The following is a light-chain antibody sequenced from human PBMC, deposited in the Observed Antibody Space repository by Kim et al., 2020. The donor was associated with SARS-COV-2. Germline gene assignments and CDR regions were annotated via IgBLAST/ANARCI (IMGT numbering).Light chain of an antibody. Sequence: QSALTQPRSVSGSPGQSVTISCTGTSSDVGAYNFVSWYQQHPGKVPKVMIYDVDKRPSGVPDRFSGSKSGNTASLTISGLQAEDEADYYCCSYLGDHISAFGGGTQLTVL. CDR1: SSDVGAYNF. CDR2: DVD. J-gene: IGLJ2*01. V-gene: IGLV2-11*01. CDR3: CSYLGDHISA.